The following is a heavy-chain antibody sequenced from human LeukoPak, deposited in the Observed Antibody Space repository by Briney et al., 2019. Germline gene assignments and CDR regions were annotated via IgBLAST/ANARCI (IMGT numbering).Heavy chain of an antibody. CDR3: AKSQAHYYHYYGMDV. J-gene: IGHJ6*02. V-gene: IGHV3-23*01. CDR1: GFTFSSYA. Sequence: GGSLRLSCAASGFTFSSYAMSWVRQAPGKGLEWVSAISGSGGSTYYADSVKGRFTISRDNSKNTLYLQMNSLRAEDTAVYYCAKSQAHYYHYYGMDVWGQGTTVTVSS. CDR2: ISGSGGST.